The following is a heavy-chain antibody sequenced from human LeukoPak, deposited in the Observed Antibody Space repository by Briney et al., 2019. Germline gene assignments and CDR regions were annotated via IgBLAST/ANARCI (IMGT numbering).Heavy chain of an antibody. CDR3: ARATGYCSGGSCYGYYFDY. V-gene: IGHV4-61*01. J-gene: IGHJ4*02. CDR1: GYSLTSGYY. D-gene: IGHD2-15*01. Sequence: SETLSLTCTVSGYSLTSGYYWGWIRQPPGKGLEWIGYIYYSGSTNYNPSLKSRVTISVDTSKNQFSLKLSSVTAADTAVYYCARATGYCSGGSCYGYYFDYWGQGTLVTVSS. CDR2: IYYSGST.